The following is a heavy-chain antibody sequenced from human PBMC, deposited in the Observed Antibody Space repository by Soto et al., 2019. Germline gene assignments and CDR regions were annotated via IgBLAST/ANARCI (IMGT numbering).Heavy chain of an antibody. D-gene: IGHD3-3*01. CDR3: AKSRSITIFGVAAGGAFDI. Sequence: EVQLLESGGGLVQPGGSLRLSCAASGFTFSSYAMSWVRQAPGKGLEWVSAISGSGGSTYYADSVKGRFTISRDNSKNTLYLQMNSLRAEDTAVYYCAKSRSITIFGVAAGGAFDIWGQGTIVTVSS. V-gene: IGHV3-23*01. CDR2: ISGSGGST. CDR1: GFTFSSYA. J-gene: IGHJ3*02.